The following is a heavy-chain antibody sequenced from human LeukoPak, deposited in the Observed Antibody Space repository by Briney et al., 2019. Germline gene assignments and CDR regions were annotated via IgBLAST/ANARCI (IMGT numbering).Heavy chain of an antibody. V-gene: IGHV3-7*01. CDR3: VRDAPGREGPHY. CDR1: GFTVSDYW. CDR2: INKDGSKK. J-gene: IGHJ4*02. Sequence: GGSLRLSWAASGFTVSDYWMNWVRQAPGKWLEWLANINKDGSKKDYVDSVKGRFTISRDNAKNSLSLQMDSLRVEDTAVYHCVRDAPGREGPHYWGQGILVTVSS. D-gene: IGHD1-26*01.